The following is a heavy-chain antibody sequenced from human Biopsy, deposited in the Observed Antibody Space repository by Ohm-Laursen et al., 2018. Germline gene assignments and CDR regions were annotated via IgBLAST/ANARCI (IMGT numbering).Heavy chain of an antibody. CDR3: ARDLPSSFYRAMDV. Sequence: SETLSLTCTVSGASITSYYWSWIRQPAGKGLEWIGHIYKGGTTNYSPSLKSRVSMSVDTSKNQLSLTLSSVTAEDTAVYYCARDLPSSFYRAMDVWGQGTMVTVSS. CDR1: GASITSYY. V-gene: IGHV4-4*07. J-gene: IGHJ4*02. CDR2: IYKGGTT. D-gene: IGHD2/OR15-2a*01.